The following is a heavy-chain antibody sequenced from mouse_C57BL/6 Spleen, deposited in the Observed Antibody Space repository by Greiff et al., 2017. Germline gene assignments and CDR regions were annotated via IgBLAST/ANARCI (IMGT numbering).Heavy chain of an antibody. J-gene: IGHJ1*03. CDR1: GFNIKDYY. V-gene: IGHV14-1*01. CDR3: TFYYYGSSYGYFDV. Sequence: EVQLQQSGAELVRPGASVKLSCTASGFNIKDYYMHWVKQRPEQGLEWIGRIDPEDGDTEYAPKFQGKATMTADTSSNTAYLQLSSLTSEDTAVYYCTFYYYGSSYGYFDVWGTGTTVTVSS. CDR2: IDPEDGDT. D-gene: IGHD1-1*01.